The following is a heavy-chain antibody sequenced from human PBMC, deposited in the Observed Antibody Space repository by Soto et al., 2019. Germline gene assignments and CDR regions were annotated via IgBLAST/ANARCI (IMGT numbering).Heavy chain of an antibody. V-gene: IGHV4-30-2*01. CDR2: IYHSGST. CDR3: ARVASVYYYGMDV. J-gene: IGHJ6*02. Sequence: PSETLSLTCAVSGGSISSGGYSWSWIRQPPGKGLEWIGYIYHSGSTYYNPSLKSRVTISVDRSKNQFSLKLSSVTAADTAVYYCARVASVYYYGMDVWGQGTTVTVSS. CDR1: GGSISSGGYS.